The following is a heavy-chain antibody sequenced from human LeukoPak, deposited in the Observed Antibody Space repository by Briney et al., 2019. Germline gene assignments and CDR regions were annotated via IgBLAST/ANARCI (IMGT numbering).Heavy chain of an antibody. D-gene: IGHD5-18*01. CDR2: IYPGDSGT. J-gene: IGHJ4*02. CDR1: GYSFTNYW. Sequence: GESLKISCKASGYSFTNYWIGWVRQMPGKGLEWMGIIYPGDSGTRYSPSFQGQVTISVDKSISTAYLQWSSLKASDTAMYYCARNLRYSYGGEYFDYWGQGTLVTVSS. V-gene: IGHV5-51*01. CDR3: ARNLRYSYGGEYFDY.